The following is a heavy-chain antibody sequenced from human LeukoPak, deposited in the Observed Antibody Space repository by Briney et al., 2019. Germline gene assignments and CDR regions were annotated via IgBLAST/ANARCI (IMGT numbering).Heavy chain of an antibody. CDR1: GFTFSSYW. CDR3: AREAGTVVIGRFDP. D-gene: IGHD2-15*01. J-gene: IGHJ5*02. CDR2: INNNGSSSIT. Sequence: PGGSLRLSCAASGFTFSSYWMHWVRQVPGKGLMWVSCINNNGSSSITRYADSVKGRFTISRDNAKNTLYLQMNSLRAEDMAVYYCAREAGTVVIGRFDPWGQGTLVTVSS. V-gene: IGHV3-74*01.